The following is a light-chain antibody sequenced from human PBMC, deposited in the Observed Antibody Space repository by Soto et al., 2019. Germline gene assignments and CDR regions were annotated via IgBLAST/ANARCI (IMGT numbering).Light chain of an antibody. CDR3: CSSVGGPNWV. CDR2: EVN. J-gene: IGLJ3*02. V-gene: IGLV2-23*02. Sequence: QSALTQPASVSVSPGQSIAISCTGTSSDVGSYDRFSWYQQHPGKAPTLMIYEVNKRPSGVSNRFAGSKSGNTASLTISGLQAEDEADYYCCSSVGGPNWVFGGGTKLTVL. CDR1: SSDVGSYDR.